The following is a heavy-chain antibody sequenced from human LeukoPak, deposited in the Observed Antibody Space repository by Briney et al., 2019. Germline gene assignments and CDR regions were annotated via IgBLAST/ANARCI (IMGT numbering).Heavy chain of an antibody. V-gene: IGHV1-18*04. CDR2: ISAYNGNT. J-gene: IGHJ3*02. D-gene: IGHD6-13*01. Sequence: ASVKVSCKASGYTFTSYGISWVRQAPGQGPEWMGWISAYNGNTNYAQKLQGRVTMTTDTSTSTAYMELRSLRSDDTAVYYCARVEAAAGFDAFDIWGQGTMVTVSS. CDR3: ARVEAAAGFDAFDI. CDR1: GYTFTSYG.